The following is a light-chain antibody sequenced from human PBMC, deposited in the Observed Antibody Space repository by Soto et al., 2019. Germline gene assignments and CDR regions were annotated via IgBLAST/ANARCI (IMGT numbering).Light chain of an antibody. J-gene: IGKJ1*01. V-gene: IGKV3-20*01. CDR3: QQYSSSPWT. Sequence: EIVLTQSPGTLSSSPGERATLSCRASQSAFSSYLAGYQQKPGQAPRLLIYAASSRATGIPDRFSGSGSGTDFTLTISRLEPEDFAVYYCQQYSSSPWTLGQGTEVDIK. CDR1: QSAFSSY. CDR2: AAS.